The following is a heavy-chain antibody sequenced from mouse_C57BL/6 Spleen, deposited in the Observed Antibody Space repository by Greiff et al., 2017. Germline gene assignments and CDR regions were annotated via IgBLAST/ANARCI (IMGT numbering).Heavy chain of an antibody. CDR1: GFTFSDYY. J-gene: IGHJ1*03. V-gene: IGHV5-16*01. D-gene: IGHD1-1*01. CDR2: INYDGSST. Sequence: EVKLVESEGGLVQPGSSMKLSCTASGFTFSDYYMAWVRQVPEKGLEWVANINYDGSSTYYLDSLKSRFINSRDNAKNILYLQMSSLTSEDTATYYCARDNTYGSSYWYFDDWGTGTTVTVSS. CDR3: ARDNTYGSSYWYFDD.